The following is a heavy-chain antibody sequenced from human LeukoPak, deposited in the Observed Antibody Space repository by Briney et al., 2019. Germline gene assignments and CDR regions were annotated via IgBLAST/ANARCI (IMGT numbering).Heavy chain of an antibody. J-gene: IGHJ4*02. V-gene: IGHV3-48*03. CDR2: IGSSGTTR. CDR3: ALLAVASDFDY. Sequence: GRSLRLSCAVSGFPFSIYEMNWVRQAPGKGLEWVSNIGSSGTTRYYADSVKGRFSISRDNAKNSLYLQMNSLRVEDTGVYYCALLAVASDFDYWGQGALVTVSS. D-gene: IGHD6-19*01. CDR1: GFPFSIYE.